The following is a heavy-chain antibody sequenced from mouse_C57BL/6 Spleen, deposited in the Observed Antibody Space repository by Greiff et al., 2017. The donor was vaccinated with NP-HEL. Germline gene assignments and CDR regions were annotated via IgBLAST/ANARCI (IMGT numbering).Heavy chain of an antibody. J-gene: IGHJ1*03. CDR3: ARGRVDYGNYDWYYEV. Sequence: VQLQQSGPELVKPGDSVKISCKASGYSFTGYFMNWVMQSHGKSLEWIGRTNPYNGDTFYNQKFKGKATLTVDKSSSTAHMELRSLTSEDSAVYFCARGRVDYGNYDWYYEVWGTRTTVTVAS. V-gene: IGHV1-20*01. CDR2: TNPYNGDT. CDR1: GYSFTGYF. D-gene: IGHD2-1*01.